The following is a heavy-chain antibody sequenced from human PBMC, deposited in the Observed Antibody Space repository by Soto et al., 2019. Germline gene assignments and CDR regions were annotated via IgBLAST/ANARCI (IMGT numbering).Heavy chain of an antibody. CDR1: GDTFSTYT. CDR2: IIPRSATS. Sequence: ASVKVSCKASGDTFSTYTITWMRQAPGQGLEWMGGIIPRSATSNYAQKFQGRVTITADESTNTAYMELNSLRPEDTASYYCEKDHYGSAIYGMDVGGKGTTVTVSS. CDR3: EKDHYGSAIYGMDV. V-gene: IGHV1-69*13. J-gene: IGHJ6*04. D-gene: IGHD3-10*01.